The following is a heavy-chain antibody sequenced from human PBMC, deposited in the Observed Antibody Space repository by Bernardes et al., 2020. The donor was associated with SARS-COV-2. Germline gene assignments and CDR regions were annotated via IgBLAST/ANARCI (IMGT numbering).Heavy chain of an antibody. D-gene: IGHD3-22*01. CDR3: ASPAHYVSSGYSFGY. V-gene: IGHV3-53*01. CDR1: GFIDSNNN. CDR2: IYRGGST. J-gene: IGHJ4*02. Sequence: GGYPRLHCAAPGFIDSNNNMNWVRQAPGKGLEWVSVIYRGGSTYYAEPVKGRFTISRDNSKNTLYLQMNGLIAEDTTVYYCASPAHYVSSGYSFGYWGQGTLVTVSS.